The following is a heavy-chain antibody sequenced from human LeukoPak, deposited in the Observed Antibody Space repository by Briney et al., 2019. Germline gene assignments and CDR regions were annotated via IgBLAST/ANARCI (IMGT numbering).Heavy chain of an antibody. V-gene: IGHV4-34*01. CDR3: ASGDMDRSYYFDY. D-gene: IGHD3-10*01. J-gene: IGHJ4*01. CDR1: GGSFSGYY. Sequence: SETLSLTCAVYGGSFSGYYWSWIRQPPGKGLEWIGEINHSGSTNYNPSLKSRVTISVDTSKNQFSLKLSSVTAADTAVYYCASGDMDRSYYFDYWGHGTLVTVSS. CDR2: INHSGST.